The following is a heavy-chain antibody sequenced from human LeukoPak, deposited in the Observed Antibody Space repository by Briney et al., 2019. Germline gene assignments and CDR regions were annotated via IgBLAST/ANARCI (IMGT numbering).Heavy chain of an antibody. CDR3: ATQVGDGGYFDY. Sequence: GGSLGLSCAASGFTFGSYEMNWVRQAPGKGLEWVSYISSSGSTIYYADSVKGRFTISRDNAKNSLYLQMNSLRAEDTAVYYCATQVGDGGYFDYWGQGTLVTVSS. CDR2: ISSSGSTI. D-gene: IGHD1-26*01. CDR1: GFTFGSYE. V-gene: IGHV3-48*03. J-gene: IGHJ4*02.